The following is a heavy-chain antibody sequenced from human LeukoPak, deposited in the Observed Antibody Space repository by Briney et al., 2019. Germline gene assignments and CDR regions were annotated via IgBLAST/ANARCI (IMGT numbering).Heavy chain of an antibody. CDR3: TTSPGVGAGD. J-gene: IGHJ4*02. V-gene: IGHV3-74*01. Sequence: GGSLRLSCAASGFTFSIYWMQWVRQAPGKGLVWLSRIESDGSGTSYADSVKGRFTISRDNAKNTLYLQMNSLRVEDTAVYYCTTSPGVGAGDWGEGTLVTVSS. D-gene: IGHD1-26*01. CDR2: IESDGSGT. CDR1: GFTFSIYW.